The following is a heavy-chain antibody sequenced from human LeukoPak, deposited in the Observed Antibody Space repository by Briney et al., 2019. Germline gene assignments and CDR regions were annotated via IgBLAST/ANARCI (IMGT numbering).Heavy chain of an antibody. J-gene: IGHJ4*02. D-gene: IGHD3-3*01. Sequence: PSETLSLTCTVSGGSISSYYWSWIRQPPGKGLEWIGYIYYSGSTNYNPSLKSRVTISVDTSKNQFSLKLSSVAAADTAVCYCARVRGRSGYYREFDYWGQGTLVTVSS. CDR3: ARVRGRSGYYREFDY. V-gene: IGHV4-59*01. CDR2: IYYSGST. CDR1: GGSISSYY.